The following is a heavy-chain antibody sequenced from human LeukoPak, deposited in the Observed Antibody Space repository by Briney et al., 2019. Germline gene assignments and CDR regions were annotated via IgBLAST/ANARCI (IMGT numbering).Heavy chain of an antibody. CDR1: GGSISSYY. D-gene: IGHD2-21*02. V-gene: IGHV4-4*07. CDR2: IYASGST. Sequence: SETLSLTCTVSGGSISSYYWSWIRQPAGKGLEWIGRIYASGSTNYNPSLKSRVTMSIDTSKNQFSLKLSSVTAEDTAVYYCAKIYCGGDCYSYYYYGMDVWGQGTTVTVSS. J-gene: IGHJ6*02. CDR3: AKIYCGGDCYSYYYYGMDV.